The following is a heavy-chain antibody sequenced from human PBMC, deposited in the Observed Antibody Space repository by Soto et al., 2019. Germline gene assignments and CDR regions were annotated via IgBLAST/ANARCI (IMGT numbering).Heavy chain of an antibody. D-gene: IGHD2-2*01. CDR2: IHYSGTT. V-gene: IGHV4-59*02. J-gene: IGHJ6*02. CDR3: ARKYQFRQGGGMDV. CDR1: GGSVSSYY. Sequence: VQLQESGPGLVKPSETLSLTCTVSGGSVSSYYWSWIRQPPGKGLEWIAYIHYSGTTIYNASLKSRATISVDTSKNQFSLKLSSVTAADTAVYYCARKYQFRQGGGMDVWGQGTTVTVSS.